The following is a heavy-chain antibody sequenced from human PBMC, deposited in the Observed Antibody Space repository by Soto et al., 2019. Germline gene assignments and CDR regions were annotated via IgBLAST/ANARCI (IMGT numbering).Heavy chain of an antibody. CDR2: INADGGTT. Sequence: EVQLVESGGGLVQPGGSLTLSCVASGFTLSSYWMHWVRQAPGKGLVWVSRINADGGTTYYVDSVRGRFTASRDNAKNTLSLQMNSLTADDTAVYYCASPQFSSPNYYMDVWGKGTAVTVSS. CDR3: ASPQFSSPNYYMDV. J-gene: IGHJ6*03. D-gene: IGHD6-6*01. CDR1: GFTLSSYW. V-gene: IGHV3-74*01.